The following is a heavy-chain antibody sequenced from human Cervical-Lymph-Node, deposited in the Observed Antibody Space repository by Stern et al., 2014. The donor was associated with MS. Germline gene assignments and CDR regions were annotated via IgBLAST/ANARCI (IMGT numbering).Heavy chain of an antibody. Sequence: VQLVESGPGLVKPSQTLSLTCTVSGGSISNGGYYWSWIRQHPGKGLEWIGDIYYSGSTYYNPSLKSRATISIDTSKNQFSLKLSSVSAADTAVYYCARGEDTAMVSPAYWGQGTLVTVSS. CDR2: IYYSGST. J-gene: IGHJ4*02. CDR1: GGSISNGGYY. V-gene: IGHV4-31*03. D-gene: IGHD5-18*01. CDR3: ARGEDTAMVSPAY.